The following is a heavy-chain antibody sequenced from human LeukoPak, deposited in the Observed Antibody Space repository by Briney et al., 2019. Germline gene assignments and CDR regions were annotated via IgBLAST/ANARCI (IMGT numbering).Heavy chain of an antibody. J-gene: IGHJ4*02. CDR3: AREWYDYGDSSLDY. CDR2: INPNSGGT. D-gene: IGHD4-17*01. V-gene: IGHV1-2*02. Sequence: ASVKVSCKASGYTFTGYYMHWVRQAPGQGLEWMGWINPNSGGTNYAQKFQGRVTMTRDTSISTAYMELSSLRSEDTAVYYCAREWYDYGDSSLDYWGQGTLVTVSS. CDR1: GYTFTGYY.